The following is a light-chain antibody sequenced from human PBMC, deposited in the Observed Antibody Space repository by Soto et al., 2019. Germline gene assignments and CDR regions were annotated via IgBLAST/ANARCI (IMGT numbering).Light chain of an antibody. V-gene: IGLV1-47*01. Sequence: QSVLTQPPSASGTPGQRVTISCSGSSSNIGSNYVYWYQQLPGTAPTLLIYRNNQRPSGVPDRFSGSKSGTSASLAISGLRSEDEADYYCAAWDDSLSAYVVFGGGTKVTVL. J-gene: IGLJ2*01. CDR2: RNN. CDR1: SSNIGSNY. CDR3: AAWDDSLSAYVV.